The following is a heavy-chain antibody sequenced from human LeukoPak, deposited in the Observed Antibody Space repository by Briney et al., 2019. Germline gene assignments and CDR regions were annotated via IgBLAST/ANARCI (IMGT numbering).Heavy chain of an antibody. CDR2: INHSGST. CDR3: ARGPRGYCSSTSCYVAWFDP. J-gene: IGHJ5*02. D-gene: IGHD2-2*01. Sequence: SETLSLTCAVYGGSFSGYYWSWIRQPPGKGLEWIGEINHSGSTNYNPSLRSRVTISVDTSKNQFSLKLSSVTAADTAVYYCARGPRGYCSSTSCYVAWFDPWGQGTLVTVSS. V-gene: IGHV4-34*01. CDR1: GGSFSGYY.